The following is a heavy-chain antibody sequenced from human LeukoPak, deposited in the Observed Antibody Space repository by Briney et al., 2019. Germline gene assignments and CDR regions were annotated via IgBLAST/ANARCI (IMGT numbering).Heavy chain of an antibody. J-gene: IGHJ3*02. V-gene: IGHV1-2*06. CDR3: ARDSPIVGTFYAFDI. CDR1: GYTFIGYY. D-gene: IGHD1-26*01. CDR2: INPNSGGA. Sequence: RVASVKVSCKASGYTFIGYYLHWVRQAPGQGPEWMGHINPNSGGADYAQKFQGRVTMTRYTSISTVYMELSRLRSDDTAVYYCARDSPIVGTFYAFDIWGQGTMVTVSP.